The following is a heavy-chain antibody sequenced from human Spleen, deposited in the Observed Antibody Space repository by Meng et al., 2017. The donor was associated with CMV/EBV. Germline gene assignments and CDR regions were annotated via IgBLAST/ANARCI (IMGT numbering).Heavy chain of an antibody. D-gene: IGHD2-2*01. J-gene: IGHJ3*02. CDR3: AKDGVGRYCSSTSCSRAFDI. Sequence: MNWVRQAPGKGLEWVSAISGSGGSTYYADSVKGRFTISRDNTKNTLYLQMNSLRAEDTAVYYCAKDGVGRYCSSTSCSRAFDIWGQGTMVTVSS. CDR2: ISGSGGST. V-gene: IGHV3-23*01.